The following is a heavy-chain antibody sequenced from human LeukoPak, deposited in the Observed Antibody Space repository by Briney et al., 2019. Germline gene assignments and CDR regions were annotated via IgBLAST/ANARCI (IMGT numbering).Heavy chain of an antibody. CDR3: AIGYMSITICFQFLHR. V-gene: IGHV4-59*01. CDR1: GDSISSSY. D-gene: IGHD3-3*01. CDR2: IYYSGST. J-gene: IGHJ1*01. Sequence: PSETLSLTCTASGDSISSSYWNWIRQPPGKGLEWIGYIYYSGSTNYNPSLKSRVAISVDTSKNKFSLKLNSVTAADTAVYYCAIGYMSITICFQFLHRGGQGTLVTVSS.